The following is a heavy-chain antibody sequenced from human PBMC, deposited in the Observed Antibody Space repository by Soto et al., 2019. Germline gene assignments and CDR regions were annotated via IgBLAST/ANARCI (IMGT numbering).Heavy chain of an antibody. CDR1: GFSFSSYA. CDR3: AKSPFSVGAARFEN. J-gene: IGHJ4*02. CDR2: INDSGDDT. Sequence: EVHLLESGGGLIQPGGALRLSCAASGFSFSSYAMSWVRQAPGKGLEWVYLINDSGDDTHYADSVTGRYTISRDNSKDTLWLHMNSMRVEDTAIYYCAKSPFSVGAARFENCGQGTLVTVSS. D-gene: IGHD1-26*01. V-gene: IGHV3-23*01.